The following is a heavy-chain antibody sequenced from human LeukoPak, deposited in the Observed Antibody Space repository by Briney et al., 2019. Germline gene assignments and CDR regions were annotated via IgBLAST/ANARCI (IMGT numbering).Heavy chain of an antibody. CDR1: GFTFSSYS. D-gene: IGHD6-13*01. CDR2: ISSSSSYI. J-gene: IGHJ4*02. V-gene: IGHV3-21*01. CDR3: ARVSRAAAGRGYFDY. Sequence: GGSLRLSCAASGFTFSSYSMNWVRQAPGKGLEWVSSISSSSSYIYYADSVKGRFTISRDNAKNSLYLQMNSLRAEDTAVYYCARVSRAAAGRGYFDYWGQGTLVTVSS.